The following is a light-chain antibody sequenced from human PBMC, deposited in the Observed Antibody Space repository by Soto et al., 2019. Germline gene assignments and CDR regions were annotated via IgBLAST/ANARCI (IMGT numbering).Light chain of an antibody. Sequence: TVLTQSPGTLSLYPGERVILSCRASQSVSSSHLAWYQQRPGQAPRLLIYGASSRATGIPDRFSGSGSGTDFTLTISRLEPEDSAVYYCQQYGYSFWTFGQGTKVDIK. CDR1: QSVSSSH. CDR3: QQYGYSFWT. CDR2: GAS. V-gene: IGKV3-20*01. J-gene: IGKJ1*01.